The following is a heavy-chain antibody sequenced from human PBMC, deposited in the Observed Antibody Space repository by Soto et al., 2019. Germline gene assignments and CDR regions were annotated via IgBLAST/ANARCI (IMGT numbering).Heavy chain of an antibody. D-gene: IGHD2-2*01. J-gene: IGHJ5*02. CDR1: GGSISDDTYY. CDR3: ARLHCDSPNCVPLDP. Sequence: QLQLQESGPGLVKPSETLSLTCTVSGGSISDDTYYWGWIRQPPGKGLEWIGSIYYSGTSSYNPSLQSRVTXPXXXSXXQLSLRLSSVTAADTAVYYCARLHCDSPNCVPLDPWGQGTLVIVSS. CDR2: IYYSGTS. V-gene: IGHV4-39*01.